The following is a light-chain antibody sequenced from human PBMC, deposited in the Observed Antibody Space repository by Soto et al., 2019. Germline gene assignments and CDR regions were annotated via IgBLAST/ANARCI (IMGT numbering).Light chain of an antibody. Sequence: EIVLTQSPATLSVSPGERATLTCRASQSVSNYLAWYQQKPGQAPRLLIYDASNRATGVPARFSGSGSGTDFTLTISSLEPEDFAVYYCQKGGTFGQGTNLEIK. V-gene: IGKV3-11*01. CDR3: QKGGT. CDR1: QSVSNY. CDR2: DAS. J-gene: IGKJ2*01.